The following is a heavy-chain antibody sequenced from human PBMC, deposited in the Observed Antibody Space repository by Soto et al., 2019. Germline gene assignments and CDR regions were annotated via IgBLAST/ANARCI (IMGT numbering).Heavy chain of an antibody. CDR3: ARVGGWAFDY. V-gene: IGHV4-34*01. J-gene: IGHJ4*02. Sequence: QVQLQQWGAGLLKPSETLSLTCAVYGGSFSGYYWSWIRQPPGKGLEWIGEINHSGSTNYNPSLKSRVTLSVDTSKNQFSLKLSSVTAADTAVYYCARVGGWAFDYWGQGTLVTVSS. CDR1: GGSFSGYY. D-gene: IGHD6-19*01. CDR2: INHSGST.